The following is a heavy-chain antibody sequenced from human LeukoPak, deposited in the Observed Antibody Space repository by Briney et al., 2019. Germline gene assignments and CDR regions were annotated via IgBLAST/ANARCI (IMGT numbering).Heavy chain of an antibody. CDR3: ARKAYGLDV. CDR2: IKQDGSEK. Sequence: TGGSLRLSCAPSGFTFSSYWMSWVRQAPGKGLEWVANIKQDGSEKYYVDSVKGRLTISRDNAKNSLYLQMNSLRAEDTAVYYCARKAYGLDVWGKGTTVTVSS. CDR1: GFTFSSYW. J-gene: IGHJ6*04. V-gene: IGHV3-7*03.